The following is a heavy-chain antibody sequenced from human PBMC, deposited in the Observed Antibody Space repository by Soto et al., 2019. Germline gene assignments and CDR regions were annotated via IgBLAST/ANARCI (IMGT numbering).Heavy chain of an antibody. J-gene: IGHJ1*01. CDR2: INHSGST. CDR3: ARPRGRWSRTRYMTYFQH. CDR1: GGSFSGYY. V-gene: IGHV4-34*01. Sequence: SETLSLTCAVYGGSFSGYYWSWIRQPPGKGLEWIGEINHSGSTNYNPSLKSRVTISVDTSKNQFSLKLSSVTAADTAVYYCARPRGRWSRTRYMTYFQHWGQGTLVTVSS. D-gene: IGHD3-16*01.